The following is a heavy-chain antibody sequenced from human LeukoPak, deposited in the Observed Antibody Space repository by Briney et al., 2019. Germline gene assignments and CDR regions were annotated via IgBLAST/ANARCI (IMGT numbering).Heavy chain of an antibody. J-gene: IGHJ4*02. CDR3: ARDEGPITMTLDY. D-gene: IGHD3-22*01. Sequence: GGSLRLSCAASGFTFSSYSMNWVRQAPGKGLEWVSFISSSSSYIYYADSMKGRFTISRDNAKNSLYLQMNSLRAEDTAVYYCARDEGPITMTLDYWGQGTLVTASS. V-gene: IGHV3-21*01. CDR2: ISSSSSYI. CDR1: GFTFSSYS.